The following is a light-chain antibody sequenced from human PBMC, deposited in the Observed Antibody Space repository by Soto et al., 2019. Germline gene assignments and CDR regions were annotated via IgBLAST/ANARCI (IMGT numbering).Light chain of an antibody. Sequence: EIVLTQSPGTLSLSPGERATLSCRASQSVSSSYLAWYQQKPGQAPRLLISGTSSRATGIPDRFSGGGSGTDFTLTISRLEPEDFAVYFCQQYASSPLTSGGGTKVEIK. V-gene: IGKV3-20*01. CDR3: QQYASSPLT. CDR2: GTS. J-gene: IGKJ4*01. CDR1: QSVSSSY.